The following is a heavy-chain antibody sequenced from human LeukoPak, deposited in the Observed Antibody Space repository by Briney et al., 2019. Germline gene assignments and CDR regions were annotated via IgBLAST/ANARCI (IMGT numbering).Heavy chain of an antibody. D-gene: IGHD3-9*01. Sequence: GGSLRLSCAASGFTFSSYAMSWVRQAPGKGLEWVSAISGSGGSTYYADSVKGRFTISRDNSKNTLYLQMNSLRAEDTAVYYCAKPGLRYFDWLLKYWGQGTLVTASS. J-gene: IGHJ4*02. CDR1: GFTFSSYA. V-gene: IGHV3-23*01. CDR2: ISGSGGST. CDR3: AKPGLRYFDWLLKY.